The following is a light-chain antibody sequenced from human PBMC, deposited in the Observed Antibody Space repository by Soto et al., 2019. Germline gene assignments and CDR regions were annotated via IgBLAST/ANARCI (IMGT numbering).Light chain of an antibody. CDR2: DVS. CDR1: QSVTSY. CDR3: QQRGNWPLT. Sequence: EIVLTQSPATLSLSPGERATLSCRASQSVTSYLAWYQQKPGQAPRLLIYDVSNRASGIPARFSGSGSETDFTLTISRLEPEDFAVYYCQQRGNWPLTFGGGTKVEIK. J-gene: IGKJ4*01. V-gene: IGKV3-11*01.